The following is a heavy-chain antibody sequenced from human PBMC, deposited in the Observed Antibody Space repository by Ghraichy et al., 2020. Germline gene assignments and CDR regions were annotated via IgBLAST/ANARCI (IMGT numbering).Heavy chain of an antibody. D-gene: IGHD3-3*01. V-gene: IGHV4-59*01. CDR1: GGSISSYY. Sequence: SETLSLTCTVSGGSISSYYWSWIRQSPGKGLEWIGYIYNSGITNYNPSLKSRVTISGDMSKNQFSLKLSSVTAADTAVYYCARGTIAWSGYYRYYFDYWGQGTLVTVSS. CDR2: IYNSGIT. CDR3: ARGTIAWSGYYRYYFDY. J-gene: IGHJ4*02.